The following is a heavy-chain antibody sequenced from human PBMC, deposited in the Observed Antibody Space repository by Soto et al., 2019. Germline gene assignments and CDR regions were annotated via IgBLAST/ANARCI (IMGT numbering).Heavy chain of an antibody. CDR2: IYQSGST. D-gene: IGHD2-15*01. CDR1: GGSISSSSW. V-gene: IGHV4-4*02. Sequence: QVQLQESGPGLVKPSGTLSLTCAVSGGSISSSSWWSWVRQPPGKGLEWIGEIYQSGSTNYNPSLKSRVTISVDTSKNQFSLKLSSVTAADTAVYYCARGGGYCSGGSCQSLGYWGQGTLVTVSS. J-gene: IGHJ4*02. CDR3: ARGGGYCSGGSCQSLGY.